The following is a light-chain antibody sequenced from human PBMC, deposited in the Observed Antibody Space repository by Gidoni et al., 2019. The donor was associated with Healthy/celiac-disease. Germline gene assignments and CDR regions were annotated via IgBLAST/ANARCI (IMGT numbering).Light chain of an antibody. Sequence: DIVMTQSPDSLAVSLGERATINCKSSQSVLYRSNNKNYLAWYQQKPGQPPKLLIYWASTRESGVPDRFSGSGSGTDFTLPISSLQAEYVAVYYCQQYYSTPPTFGGGTKVEIK. CDR2: WAS. CDR1: QSVLYRSNNKNY. V-gene: IGKV4-1*01. J-gene: IGKJ4*01. CDR3: QQYYSTPPT.